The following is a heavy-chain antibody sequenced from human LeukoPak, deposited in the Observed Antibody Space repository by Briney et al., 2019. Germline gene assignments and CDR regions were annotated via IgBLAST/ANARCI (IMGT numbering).Heavy chain of an antibody. Sequence: SGTLSLTCTVSGDSINSLDLWSWVRQPPGKGLEWIGEMYLSGTTHSNPSVKSRVTISIDKSKNQFFLNLSSVTATDTAVYYCAGLVGRYSSGLYYYYFDYWGQGTLVTVSS. CDR1: GDSINSLDL. V-gene: IGHV4-4*02. J-gene: IGHJ4*02. CDR3: AGLVGRYSSGLYYYYFDY. CDR2: MYLSGTT. D-gene: IGHD3-22*01.